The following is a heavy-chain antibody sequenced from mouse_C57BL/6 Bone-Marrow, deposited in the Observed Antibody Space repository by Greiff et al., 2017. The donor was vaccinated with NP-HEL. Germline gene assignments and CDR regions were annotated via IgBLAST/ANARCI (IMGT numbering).Heavy chain of an antibody. D-gene: IGHD1-1*01. J-gene: IGHJ4*01. Sequence: EVQLQQSGPELVKPGASVKISCKASGYTFTDYYMNWVKQSHGKSLEWIGDINPNNGGTSYNQKFKGKATLTVDKSSSTAYMELRSLTSEDSAVYYCARDYGSSPDYAMDYWGQGTSVTVSS. V-gene: IGHV1-26*01. CDR3: ARDYGSSPDYAMDY. CDR1: GYTFTDYY. CDR2: INPNNGGT.